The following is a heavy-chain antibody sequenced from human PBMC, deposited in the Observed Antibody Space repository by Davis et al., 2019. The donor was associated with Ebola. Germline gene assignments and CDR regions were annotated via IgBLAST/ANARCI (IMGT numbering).Heavy chain of an antibody. Sequence: GESLKISCAASGFTFSDHYMDWVRQAPGKGLEWVSAISGGGSSTYYADSVKGRFTISRDNSKNTLYLQMNSLRAEDTAVYYCAKVAWERADLNYFDYWGQGTQVTVSS. J-gene: IGHJ4*02. CDR3: AKVAWERADLNYFDY. V-gene: IGHV3-23*01. CDR1: GFTFSDHY. CDR2: ISGGGSST. D-gene: IGHD1-26*01.